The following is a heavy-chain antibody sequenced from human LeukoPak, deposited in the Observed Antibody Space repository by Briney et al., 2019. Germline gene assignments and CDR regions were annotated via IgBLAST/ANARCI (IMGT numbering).Heavy chain of an antibody. CDR3: AKGLPRSLADYGDYVPFDY. CDR2: ISGSGGST. CDR1: GFTFSSYA. J-gene: IGHJ4*02. V-gene: IGHV3-23*01. D-gene: IGHD4-17*01. Sequence: PGGSLRLSCAASGFTFSSYAMSWVRQAPGKGLEWVSAISGSGGSTYYADSVKGRFTISRDNSKNTLYLQMNSLRAEDTAVYYCAKGLPRSLADYGDYVPFDYWGQGTLVTVSS.